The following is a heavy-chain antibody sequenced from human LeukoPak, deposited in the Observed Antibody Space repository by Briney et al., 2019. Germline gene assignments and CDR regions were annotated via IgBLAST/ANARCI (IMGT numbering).Heavy chain of an antibody. D-gene: IGHD1-1*01. Sequence: GGSLRLSCAASGIAFSNYWMHWVRQAPGKGLVWVSRINTDGSSTNYADSVKGRFTISRDNAKNTLYLQMNSLRAEDTAVYYCAGWNAFDIWGQGTMVTVSS. CDR2: INTDGSST. CDR1: GIAFSNYW. J-gene: IGHJ3*02. V-gene: IGHV3-74*01. CDR3: AGWNAFDI.